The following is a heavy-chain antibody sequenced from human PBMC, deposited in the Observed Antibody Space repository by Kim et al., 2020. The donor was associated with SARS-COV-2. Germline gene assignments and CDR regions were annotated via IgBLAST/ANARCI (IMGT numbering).Heavy chain of an antibody. Sequence: GGSLRLSCAVSGFTFGDYAMHWVRQAPGKGLEWVSGISWNSGSTGYVDSVKGRFTISRDNAKNSLYMQMNSLRAEDTALYYCAKARDSTGWYYFDYWGQGALVTVSS. J-gene: IGHJ4*02. D-gene: IGHD6-19*01. CDR2: ISWNSGST. V-gene: IGHV3-9*01. CDR1: GFTFGDYA. CDR3: AKARDSTGWYYFDY.